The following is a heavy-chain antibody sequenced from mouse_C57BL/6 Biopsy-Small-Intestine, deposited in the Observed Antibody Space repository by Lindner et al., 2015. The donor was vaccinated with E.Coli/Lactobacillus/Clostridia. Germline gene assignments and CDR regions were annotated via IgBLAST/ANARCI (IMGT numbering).Heavy chain of an antibody. CDR3: ARNWDWYLDV. V-gene: IGHV1-85*01. CDR1: GYTFTGYD. Sequence: VQLQESGPELVKPGASVRLSCKASGYTFTGYDLNWVKQRPGQGLEWIGWIYPRDGSTKYNEKFKGKATLTVDTSSSTAYMELHGLTSEDSAVYFCARNWDWYLDVWGTGTTVTVSS. D-gene: IGHD4-1*01. CDR2: IYPRDGST. J-gene: IGHJ1*03.